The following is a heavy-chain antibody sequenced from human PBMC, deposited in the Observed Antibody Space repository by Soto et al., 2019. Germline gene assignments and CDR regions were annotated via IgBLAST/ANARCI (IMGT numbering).Heavy chain of an antibody. V-gene: IGHV4-59*01. J-gene: IGHJ5*02. CDR2: IYYTGST. CDR1: GGSFNNYY. CDR3: ARAISAKNWFDP. Sequence: SETLSLTCTVSGGSFNNYYWSWIRQSPGKGLEWVGYIYYTGSTNYNPSLKSRVTIPLDTSKNHFSLQLTSVTAADTAVYYCARAISAKNWFDPWGHGTLVTVSS.